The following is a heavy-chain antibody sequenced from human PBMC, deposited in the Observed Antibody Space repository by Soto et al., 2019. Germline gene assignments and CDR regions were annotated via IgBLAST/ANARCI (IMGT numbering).Heavy chain of an antibody. CDR3: AKDLSGGNFYYHGLDV. CDR2: ITATGGST. D-gene: IGHD1-1*01. Sequence: GGSLRLSCAASGFTLTNYAMCWVRQAPGKGLEWVSAITATGGSTYYADSVKGRFTISRDNAKNSLYLQMNSLRAEDTALYYCAKDLSGGNFYYHGLDVWGQGTTVTVSS. J-gene: IGHJ6*02. V-gene: IGHV3-23*01. CDR1: GFTLTNYA.